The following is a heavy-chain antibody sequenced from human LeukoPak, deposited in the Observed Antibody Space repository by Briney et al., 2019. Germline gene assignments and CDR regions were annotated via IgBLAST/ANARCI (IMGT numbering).Heavy chain of an antibody. CDR1: GGTFSSYA. CDR2: IIPIFGTA. CDR3: ARRQYYDILTGPNSHYYGMDV. J-gene: IGHJ6*04. D-gene: IGHD3-9*01. Sequence: GASVKVSCKASGGTFSSYAISWVRQAPGQGLEWMGGIIPIFGTANYAQKFQGRVTITADESTSTAYMELSSLRSEDTAVYYCARRQYYDILTGPNSHYYGMDVWGKGTTVTVSS. V-gene: IGHV1-69*13.